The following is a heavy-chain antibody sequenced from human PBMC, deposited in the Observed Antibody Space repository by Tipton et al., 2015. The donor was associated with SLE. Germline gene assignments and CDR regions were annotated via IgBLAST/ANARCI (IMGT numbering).Heavy chain of an antibody. V-gene: IGHV3-9*01. D-gene: IGHD2-2*01. Sequence: RSLRLSCAASGFTFDDYAMHWVRQTPGKGLEWVSHISWNSGSIGYADSVKGRFTISRDNAKNSLYLQMNSLRPEDTALYYCAKDRYCSSTSCYGEFDYWGQGTLVTASS. J-gene: IGHJ4*02. CDR3: AKDRYCSSTSCYGEFDY. CDR1: GFTFDDYA. CDR2: ISWNSGSI.